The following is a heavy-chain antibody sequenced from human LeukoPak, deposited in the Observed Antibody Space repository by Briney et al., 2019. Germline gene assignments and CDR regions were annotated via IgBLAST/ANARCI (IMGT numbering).Heavy chain of an antibody. CDR3: ARGGPGYYDSSGYYPDAEYFQH. D-gene: IGHD3-22*01. CDR2: INPNSGGT. Sequence: VASVKVSCKASGYTFTVYYMHWVRQAPGQGLEWMGWINPNSGGTNYAQKFQGRVTMTRDTSISTAYMELSRPRSDDTAVYYCARGGPGYYDSSGYYPDAEYFQHWGQGTLVTVSS. J-gene: IGHJ1*01. CDR1: GYTFTVYY. V-gene: IGHV1-2*02.